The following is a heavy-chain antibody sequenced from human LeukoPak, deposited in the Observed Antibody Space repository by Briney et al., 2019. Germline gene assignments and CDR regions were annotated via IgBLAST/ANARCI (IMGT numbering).Heavy chain of an antibody. CDR1: GGSISSGGYY. CDR2: IYYSGST. Sequence: SETLSLTCTVSGGSISSGGYYWSWIRQHPGKGLEWIGYIYYSGSTYYNPSLKSRVTISVDTSKNQFSLKLSSVTATDTAVYYCARAQVVPAAVWFDYWGQGTLVTVSS. V-gene: IGHV4-31*03. D-gene: IGHD2-2*01. J-gene: IGHJ4*02. CDR3: ARAQVVPAAVWFDY.